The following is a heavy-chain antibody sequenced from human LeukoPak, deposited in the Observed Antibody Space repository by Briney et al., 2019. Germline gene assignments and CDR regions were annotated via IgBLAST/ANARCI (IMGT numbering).Heavy chain of an antibody. CDR2: ISSSSSYI. CDR1: GFTFSSYS. J-gene: IGHJ4*02. Sequence: GGSLRLSCAASGFTFSSYSMNWVRQAPGKGLEWVSSISSSSSYIYYTDSVKGRFTISRDNAKNSLYLQMNSLRAEDTAVYYCARDGLSGDILTGYPYYWGQGTLVTVSS. D-gene: IGHD3-9*01. CDR3: ARDGLSGDILTGYPYY. V-gene: IGHV3-21*01.